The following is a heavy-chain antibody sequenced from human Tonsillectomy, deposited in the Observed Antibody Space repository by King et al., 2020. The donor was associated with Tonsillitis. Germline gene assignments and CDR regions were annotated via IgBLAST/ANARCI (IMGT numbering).Heavy chain of an antibody. V-gene: IGHV4-61*01. CDR1: GGSVDSGNYY. CDR3: AGVYCGGDCQSGHSYYTRGIDV. D-gene: IGHD2-21*02. J-gene: IGHJ6*02. Sequence: VQLQESGPGLVKPSETQSFTCTVSGGSVDSGNYYWSWIRQPPGKGLEWIGHIYHSGSTNYNPSFKSRVTISVDTSKNQFYLKLTSVTAADTAVYFCAGVYCGGDCQSGHSYYTRGIDVWGQGTTVTVSS. CDR2: IYHSGST.